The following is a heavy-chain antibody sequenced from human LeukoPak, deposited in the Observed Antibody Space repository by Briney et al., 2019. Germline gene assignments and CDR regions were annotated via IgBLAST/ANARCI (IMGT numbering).Heavy chain of an antibody. CDR2: ISSNGGST. CDR3: ARDGIRGYSYGYANY. D-gene: IGHD5-18*01. CDR1: GFTFSSYA. J-gene: IGHJ4*02. Sequence: GGSLRLSCAASGFTFSSYAMHWVRQAPGEGLEYVSAISSNGGSTYYANSVKGRFTISRDNSKNTLYLQMGSLRAEDMAVYYCARDGIRGYSYGYANYWGQGTLVTVSS. V-gene: IGHV3-64*01.